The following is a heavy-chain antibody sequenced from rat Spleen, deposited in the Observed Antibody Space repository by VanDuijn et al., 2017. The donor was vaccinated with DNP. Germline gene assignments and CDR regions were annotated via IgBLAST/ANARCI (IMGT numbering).Heavy chain of an antibody. CDR2: ISYDGGST. Sequence: EVQLVESGGDLVQPGRSLKLFCAASGFTFSDYYMAWVRQAPTKGLEWVAYISYDGGSTHYADSVKGRFTISRDNVRSTLYLQMNSLRSEDMATYYCARWTYYFDYWGQGVMVTVSS. J-gene: IGHJ2*01. CDR1: GFTFSDYY. V-gene: IGHV5-22*01. CDR3: ARWTYYFDY.